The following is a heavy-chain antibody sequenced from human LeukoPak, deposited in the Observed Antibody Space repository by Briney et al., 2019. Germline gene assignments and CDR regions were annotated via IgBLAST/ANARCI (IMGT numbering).Heavy chain of an antibody. D-gene: IGHD1/OR15-1a*01. J-gene: IGHJ4*02. Sequence: GGSLRLSCAASGFSFRDYTMNWVRQAPGQGLEWVASISSSSSYIYFANSGRGRFSISRDNAKNSLYLQMNSLRAEDTAVYYCAKDSPSRTATTEVPVDYWGQGTLVTVPS. CDR1: GFSFRDYT. CDR3: AKDSPSRTATTEVPVDY. V-gene: IGHV3-21*01. CDR2: ISSSSSYI.